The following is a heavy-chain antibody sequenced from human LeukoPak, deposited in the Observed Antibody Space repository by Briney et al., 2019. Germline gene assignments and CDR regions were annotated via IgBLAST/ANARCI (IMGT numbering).Heavy chain of an antibody. CDR3: ATGYYSHYFDY. CDR2: IYPGDSDT. D-gene: IGHD3-22*01. Sequence: GESLKISCKGSGYSFTSYWIGWVRQMPGKGLERMGIIYPGDSDTKYSPSFRGQGTISADKSISTAYLQWSSLKASDTAMYYCATGYYSHYFDYCGQGTLVTVSS. CDR1: GYSFTSYW. J-gene: IGHJ4*02. V-gene: IGHV5-51*01.